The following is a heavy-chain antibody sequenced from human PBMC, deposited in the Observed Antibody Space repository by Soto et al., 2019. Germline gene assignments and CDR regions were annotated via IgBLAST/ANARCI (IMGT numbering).Heavy chain of an antibody. CDR1: GGSISNYY. J-gene: IGHJ5*02. V-gene: IGHV4-59*01. Sequence: SETLSLTCNVSGGSISNYYWTWVRQSPEKGLEWIGYMYYNDIINYNPSLKSRVTISIDTSQNQFSLALKSVTAADTAVYYCASGGNWFDPWGQGVLVTVSS. CDR2: MYYNDII. CDR3: ASGGNWFDP. D-gene: IGHD3-16*01.